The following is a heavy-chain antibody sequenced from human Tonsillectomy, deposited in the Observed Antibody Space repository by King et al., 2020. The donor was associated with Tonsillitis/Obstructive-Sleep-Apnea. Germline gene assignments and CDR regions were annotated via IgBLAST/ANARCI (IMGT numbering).Heavy chain of an antibody. CDR3: ARERDPEDFWRAIP. J-gene: IGHJ5*02. CDR2: ISAYNGNT. Sequence: QLVQSGTEVKKPGASVKVSCKASGYIFTNYGISWVRQAPGQGLEWMGWISAYNGNTNYAKKFQGRVTMTTDTSTSTAYMELRSLRSDDTAVYYCARERDPEDFWRAIPWGQGSLVTVSS. CDR1: GYIFTNYG. D-gene: IGHD3-3*01. V-gene: IGHV1-18*01.